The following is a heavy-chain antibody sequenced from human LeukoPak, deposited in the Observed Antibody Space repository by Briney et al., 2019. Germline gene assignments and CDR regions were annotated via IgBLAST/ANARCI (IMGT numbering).Heavy chain of an antibody. Sequence: PGGSLRLSCAASGFTFSSYGMHWVRQAPGKGLEWVAFIRYDGTDKYYAGSVKGRFTISRDNSKNTLYLQMNSLRAEDTAVYYCAKKTIVGATVDAFDIWGQGTMVTVSS. V-gene: IGHV3-30*02. D-gene: IGHD1-26*01. CDR2: IRYDGTDK. CDR1: GFTFSSYG. CDR3: AKKTIVGATVDAFDI. J-gene: IGHJ3*02.